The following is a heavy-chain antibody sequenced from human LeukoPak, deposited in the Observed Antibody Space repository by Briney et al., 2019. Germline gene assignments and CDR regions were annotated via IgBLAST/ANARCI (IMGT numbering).Heavy chain of an antibody. Sequence: GALRLSCAASGFTFSSYAMSWVRQAPGKGLEWVSAISGSGGSTYYAASVKGRFTISRDNAKNSLYLQMNSLRAEDTAVYYCAELGITMIGGVWGKGTTVTISS. J-gene: IGHJ6*04. CDR3: AELGITMIGGV. D-gene: IGHD3-10*02. CDR1: GFTFSSYA. CDR2: ISGSGGST. V-gene: IGHV3-23*01.